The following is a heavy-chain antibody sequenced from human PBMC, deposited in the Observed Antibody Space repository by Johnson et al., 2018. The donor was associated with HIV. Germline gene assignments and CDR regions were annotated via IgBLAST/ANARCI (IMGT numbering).Heavy chain of an antibody. CDR1: GFTFITYA. Sequence: MLLVESGGGLVQPGGSLRLSCAASGFTFITYAMSWVRQVTGKGLEWVSAIGTAGETNYPGSVKGRFTISRENAKNSLYLQMNSLRAEDTAVYYCAKDGRVGATLMSTGDDAFDIWGQGTMVTVSS. V-gene: IGHV3-13*01. J-gene: IGHJ3*02. CDR3: AKDGRVGATLMSTGDDAFDI. CDR2: IGTAGET. D-gene: IGHD1-26*01.